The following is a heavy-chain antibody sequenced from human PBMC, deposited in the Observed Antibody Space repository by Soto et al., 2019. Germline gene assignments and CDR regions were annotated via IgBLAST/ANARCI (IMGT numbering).Heavy chain of an antibody. V-gene: IGHV3-23*01. D-gene: IGHD3-9*01. CDR3: AKLRYFDWLSYNWFGY. Sequence: GGSLRLSCAASGFTFSSYAMTWVRQAPGKGLEWVSGISGSGATTSYADSVKGRFTVSRDNSKNTLYLQMNSLRVEDTAVYYCAKLRYFDWLSYNWFGYWGQGNPVTVSS. CDR1: GFTFSSYA. J-gene: IGHJ5*01. CDR2: ISGSGATT.